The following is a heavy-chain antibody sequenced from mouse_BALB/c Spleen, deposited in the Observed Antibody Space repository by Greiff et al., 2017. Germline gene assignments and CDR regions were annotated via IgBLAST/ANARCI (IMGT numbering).Heavy chain of an antibody. CDR3: ARSDYGSSYGY. Sequence: EVKVVESGAELVKPGASVKLSCTASGFNIKDTYMHWVKQRPEQGLEWIGRIDPANGNTKYDPKFQGKATITADTSSNTAYLQLSSLTSEDTAVYYCARSDYGSSYGYWGQGTTLTVSS. CDR1: GFNIKDTY. CDR2: IDPANGNT. V-gene: IGHV14-3*02. D-gene: IGHD1-1*01. J-gene: IGHJ2*01.